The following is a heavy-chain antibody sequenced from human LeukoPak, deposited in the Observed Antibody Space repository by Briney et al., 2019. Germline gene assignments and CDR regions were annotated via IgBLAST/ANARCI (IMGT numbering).Heavy chain of an antibody. Sequence: GGSLRLSCAASGFTFSDYYMSWIRQAPGKGLEWVSYISSSGSIIYYADSVKGRFTISRDNAKNSLNLQMNSLRAEDTAVYYCAREYSSGWAYYMDVWGKATTVTVSS. CDR2: ISSSGSII. J-gene: IGHJ6*03. D-gene: IGHD6-19*01. CDR1: GFTFSDYY. V-gene: IGHV3-11*04. CDR3: AREYSSGWAYYMDV.